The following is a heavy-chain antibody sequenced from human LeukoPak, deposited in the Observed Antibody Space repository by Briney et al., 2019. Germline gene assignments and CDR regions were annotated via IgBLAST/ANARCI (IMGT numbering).Heavy chain of an antibody. V-gene: IGHV3-48*01. J-gene: IGHJ3*02. CDR3: ARGGYYDSSAQNAFDI. CDR1: GFTFSSYS. Sequence: GGSLRLSCAASGFTFSSYSMNWVRQAPGKGLEWVSYISSSSGTIYYADSVKGRFTISRDNAKNSLYLQMNSLRAEDTAVYYCARGGYYDSSAQNAFDIWGQGTMVTVSS. CDR2: ISSSSGTI. D-gene: IGHD3-22*01.